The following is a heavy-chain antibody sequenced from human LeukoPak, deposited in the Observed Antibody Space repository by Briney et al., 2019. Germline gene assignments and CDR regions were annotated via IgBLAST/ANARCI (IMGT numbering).Heavy chain of an antibody. CDR1: GFTFSSYW. J-gene: IGHJ4*02. CDR3: TRDVRDEYTSGWYPIGY. Sequence: GGSLRLSCAASGFTFSSYWMSWVRQAPGKGLEWVANIKQDGSEKYYVDSVKGRFTIPRDNAKNSLYLQMNSLRGEDTAVYYCTRDVRDEYTSGWYPIGYWGQGTLVTVSS. CDR2: IKQDGSEK. V-gene: IGHV3-7*01. D-gene: IGHD6-19*01.